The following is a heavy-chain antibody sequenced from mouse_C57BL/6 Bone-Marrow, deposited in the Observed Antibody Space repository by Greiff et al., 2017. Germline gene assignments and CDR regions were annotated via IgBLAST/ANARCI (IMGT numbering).Heavy chain of an antibody. CDR1: GFTFSSYA. CDR2: ISDGGSYT. J-gene: IGHJ3*01. CDR3: ARDVGPAWFAY. Sequence: EVHLVESGGGLVKPGGSLKLSCAASGFTFSSYAMSWVRQTPEKRLEWVATISDGGSYTYYPDNVKGRFTISRDNAKNNLYLQMSHLKSEDTAMYYCARDVGPAWFAYWGQGTLVTVSA. V-gene: IGHV5-4*01.